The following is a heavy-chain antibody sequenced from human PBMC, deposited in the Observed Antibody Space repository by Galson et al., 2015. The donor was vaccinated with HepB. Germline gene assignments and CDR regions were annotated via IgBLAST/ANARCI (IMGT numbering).Heavy chain of an antibody. CDR3: AREFDYGVDDYYYYYGMDV. CDR1: GFTVSSNY. J-gene: IGHJ6*02. V-gene: IGHV3-21*01. D-gene: IGHD4-17*01. Sequence: SLRLSCAASGFTVSSNYMSWVRQAPGKGLEWVSSISSSSSYIYYADSVKGRFTISRDNAKNSLYLQMNSLRAEDTAVYYCAREFDYGVDDYYYYYGMDVWGQGTTVTVSS. CDR2: ISSSSSYI.